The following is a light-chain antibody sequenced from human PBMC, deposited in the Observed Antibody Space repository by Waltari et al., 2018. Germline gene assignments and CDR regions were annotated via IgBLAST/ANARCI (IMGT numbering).Light chain of an antibody. Sequence: EIVLTQSPATLSLSPGERATLSCRASQSVSSYLAWYQHKPGPAPRLLIYDASKRATGIPARFSGSGSGTDFTLTISSLEPEDFAVYYCQQRGNWPSGYTFGQGTNLEIK. CDR1: QSVSSY. V-gene: IGKV3-11*01. CDR2: DAS. J-gene: IGKJ2*01. CDR3: QQRGNWPSGYT.